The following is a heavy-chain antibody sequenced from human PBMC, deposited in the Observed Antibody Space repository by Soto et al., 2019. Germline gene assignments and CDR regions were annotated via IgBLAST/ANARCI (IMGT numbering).Heavy chain of an antibody. Sequence: PSETLSLTCTVSGGSISSYYWSWIRQPPGKGLEWIGYIYYSGSTSYNPSLKSRVTISVDTSKNQFSLKLSSVTAADTAVYYCARERYYYDSSGSRYFDYWGQGTLVTVSS. V-gene: IGHV4-59*01. D-gene: IGHD3-22*01. CDR3: ARERYYYDSSGSRYFDY. CDR2: IYYSGST. J-gene: IGHJ4*02. CDR1: GGSISSYY.